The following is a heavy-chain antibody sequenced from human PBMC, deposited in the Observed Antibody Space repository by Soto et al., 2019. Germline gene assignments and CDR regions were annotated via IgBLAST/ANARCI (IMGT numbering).Heavy chain of an antibody. CDR1: GFTFSSSW. Sequence: EVQLVESGGGLVQPGGSLRLSCVXXGFTFSSSWMHWVRQGPGKGLVWVSRMNPDGSAINYADSVKGRFTTSRDNAKNILYLQMNSLRAEDTALYYCLTGWSEYWGQGTLVTVSS. V-gene: IGHV3-74*01. CDR3: LTGWSEY. CDR2: MNPDGSAI. D-gene: IGHD2-15*01. J-gene: IGHJ4*02.